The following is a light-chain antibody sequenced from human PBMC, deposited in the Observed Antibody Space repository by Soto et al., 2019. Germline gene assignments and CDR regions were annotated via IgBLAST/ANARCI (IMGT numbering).Light chain of an antibody. CDR2: AAV. V-gene: IGKV1-39*01. CDR3: QQLKTFPLT. CDR1: QSISSY. J-gene: IGKJ4*01. Sequence: DIQMTHPPSPLTASVGDRATLSCGASQSISSYLNWYQQKPGKAPKLLIYAAVTLRDGVPSRFSGSGSGTDFTLTISSLQPEDLATYYCQQLKTFPLTFGGGTKVDIK.